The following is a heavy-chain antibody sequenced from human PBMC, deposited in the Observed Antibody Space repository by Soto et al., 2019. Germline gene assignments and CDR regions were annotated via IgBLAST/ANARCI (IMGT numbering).Heavy chain of an antibody. V-gene: IGHV4-30-4*02. CDR3: AREGGESSDGLYYFDS. CDR2: IYYSGNT. J-gene: IGHJ4*02. CDR1: GGSTSSDNY. Sequence: SETLSLTCTVSGGSTSSDNYWSWIRQPPGKGLEWIGHIYYSGNTDYNPSLKSRLAIAIDTSKNQFSLKLSSVTAADTAVYFCAREGGESSDGLYYFDSWGQGSLVTVSS. D-gene: IGHD3-16*01.